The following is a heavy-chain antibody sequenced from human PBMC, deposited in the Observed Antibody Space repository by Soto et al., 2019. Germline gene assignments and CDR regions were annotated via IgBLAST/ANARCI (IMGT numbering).Heavy chain of an antibody. J-gene: IGHJ4*02. CDR3: AAPPSYYDSSGYYSDY. CDR2: IRGSGGTT. CDR1: GFTFSSYA. D-gene: IGHD3-22*01. Sequence: GGSLRLSCAASGFTFSSYAMNWVRQAPGKGLEWVSSIRGSGGTTYYADSVKGRFTISRDNSKNTLFLHMNSLRAEDTAVYYCAAPPSYYDSSGYYSDYWGQGTRVTVSS. V-gene: IGHV3-23*01.